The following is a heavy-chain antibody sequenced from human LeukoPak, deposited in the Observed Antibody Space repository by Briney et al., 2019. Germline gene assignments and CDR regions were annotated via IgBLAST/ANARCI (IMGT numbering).Heavy chain of an antibody. CDR1: GYTFTSYG. J-gene: IGHJ4*02. D-gene: IGHD6-13*01. Sequence: ASVKVSCKASGYTFTSYGISWVRQAPGQGLEWMGWISAYNGNTNYAQKLQGRVTMTRDTSTSTVYMELSSLRSEDTAVYYCARRSGDSSSWKHFDYWGQGTLVTVSS. V-gene: IGHV1-18*01. CDR3: ARRSGDSSSWKHFDY. CDR2: ISAYNGNT.